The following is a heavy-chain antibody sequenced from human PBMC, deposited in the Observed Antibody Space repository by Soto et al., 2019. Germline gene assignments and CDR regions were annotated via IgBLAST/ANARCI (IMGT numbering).Heavy chain of an antibody. CDR3: AKLPILVGATEGGKYYFDY. J-gene: IGHJ4*02. V-gene: IGHV3-23*01. D-gene: IGHD1-26*01. CDR1: GFTFSSYA. Sequence: EVQLLESGGGLVQPGGSLRLSCAASGFTFSSYAMSWVGQAPGKGLEWVSASSGSGGSTYYADSVKGRFTISRDNSKNTVYLQMNSLRAEDTAVYYCAKLPILVGATEGGKYYFDYWGQGTLVNVSS. CDR2: SSGSGGST.